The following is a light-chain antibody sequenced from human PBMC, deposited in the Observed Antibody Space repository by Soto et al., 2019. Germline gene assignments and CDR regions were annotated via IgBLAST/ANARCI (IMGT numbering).Light chain of an antibody. CDR2: SNN. J-gene: IGLJ3*02. CDR3: AAWDDSLNGWV. CDR1: SSNIGSNT. V-gene: IGLV1-44*01. Sequence: QSVLTQSPSASGTSGQRVTISCSGSSSNIGSNTVNWYQQLPGTAPKLLIYSNNQRPSGVPDRFSGSKSGTSASLAISGLQSEDEADYYCAAWDDSLNGWVFGGGTKLTVL.